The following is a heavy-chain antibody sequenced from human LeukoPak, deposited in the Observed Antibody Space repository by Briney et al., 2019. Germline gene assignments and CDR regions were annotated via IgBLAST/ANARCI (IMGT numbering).Heavy chain of an antibody. D-gene: IGHD1-26*01. Sequence: SETLSLTSAVYGGSFSGNYWSWIRQPPGKGLEWIGEINHTGSTNYNPSLKSRVTISVHTPKNQYYLHLSSMTAAATAVYYSARHGSGSYSTDYWGQGTLVTVS. CDR3: ARHGSGSYSTDY. J-gene: IGHJ4*02. CDR1: GGSFSGNY. V-gene: IGHV4-34*01. CDR2: INHTGST.